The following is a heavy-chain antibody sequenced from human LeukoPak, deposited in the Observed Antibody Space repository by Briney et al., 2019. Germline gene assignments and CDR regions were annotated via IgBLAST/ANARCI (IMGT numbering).Heavy chain of an antibody. D-gene: IGHD3-10*01. V-gene: IGHV4-39*01. CDR2: IYYSGST. Sequence: SETLSLTCAVSGGSISSNSYYWGCIRQPPGKGLEWIGSIYYSGSTYYNPSLKSRVTISVDTSKNQFSLKLSSVTAADTAVYYCARTRYNYGAPYYFDYWGQGTLVTVSS. CDR3: ARTRYNYGAPYYFDY. J-gene: IGHJ4*02. CDR1: GGSISSNSYY.